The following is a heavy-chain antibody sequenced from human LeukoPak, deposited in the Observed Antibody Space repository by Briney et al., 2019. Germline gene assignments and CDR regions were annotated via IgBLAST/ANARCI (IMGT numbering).Heavy chain of an antibody. V-gene: IGHV4-30-4*08. Sequence: SETLSLTCTVSGGSVSSGSYYWNWIRQPPGKGLEWIGYIYYSGSTYYNPSLKSRVTISVDTSKNQFSLKLSSVTAADTAVYYCAGEPGGQDSYGPDYWGQGTLVTVSS. CDR1: GGSVSSGSYY. CDR2: IYYSGST. CDR3: AGEPGGQDSYGPDY. D-gene: IGHD5-18*01. J-gene: IGHJ4*02.